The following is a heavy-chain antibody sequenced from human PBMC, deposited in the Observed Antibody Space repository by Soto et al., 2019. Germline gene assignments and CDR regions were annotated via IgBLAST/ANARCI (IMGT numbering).Heavy chain of an antibody. CDR2: ISYDGSNK. CDR1: GFTFSSYA. Sequence: QVQLVESGGGVVQPGRSLRLSCAASGFTFSSYAMHWVRQAPGKGLEWVAVISYDGSNKYYADSVKGRFTISRDNSNNTLYLQMNSLRAEDTAVYYCASGLWFGEESFDYWGQGTLVTVCS. D-gene: IGHD3-10*01. J-gene: IGHJ4*02. CDR3: ASGLWFGEESFDY. V-gene: IGHV3-30-3*01.